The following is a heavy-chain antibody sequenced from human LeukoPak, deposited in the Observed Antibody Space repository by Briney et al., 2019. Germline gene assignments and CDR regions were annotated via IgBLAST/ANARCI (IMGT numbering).Heavy chain of an antibody. CDR1: GGSISSSSYY. Sequence: SETLSLTCTVSGGSISSSSYYWGWIRQPPGKGLEWVGSIYYSGSTYYNPSLKSRVTISVDTSKNQFSLKLSSVTAADTAVYYCARHAIVVVIAISPDAFDIWGQGTMVTVSS. D-gene: IGHD2-21*01. CDR3: ARHAIVVVIAISPDAFDI. V-gene: IGHV4-39*01. CDR2: IYYSGST. J-gene: IGHJ3*02.